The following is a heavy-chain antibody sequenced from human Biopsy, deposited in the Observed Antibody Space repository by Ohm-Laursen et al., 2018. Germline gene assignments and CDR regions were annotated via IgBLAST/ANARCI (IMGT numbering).Heavy chain of an antibody. V-gene: IGHV3-11*01. J-gene: IGHJ4*02. CDR1: GFTFCVHH. D-gene: IGHD2-15*01. CDR2: ISSSGANI. CDR3: ARARDDFVVVPAAFFDF. Sequence: SLRLSCAASGFTFCVHHMSWVRQAPGKGLEWLSYISSSGANIKYADSVKGRFTISRDNAKNSLYLRMNSLRAEDTAVYFCARARDDFVVVPAAFFDFWGQGTLVTVSS.